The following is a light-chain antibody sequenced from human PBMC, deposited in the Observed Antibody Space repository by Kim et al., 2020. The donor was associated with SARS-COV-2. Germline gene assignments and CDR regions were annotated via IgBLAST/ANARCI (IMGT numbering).Light chain of an antibody. CDR3: LQDYNLWT. CDR2: AAS. V-gene: IGKV1-6*01. CDR1: QGIAND. J-gene: IGKJ1*01. Sequence: AIQMTQYPSSLSASVGDRVTITCRASQGIANDLGWYQQKPGKAPKFLIYAASSLQSGVPSRFSGSGSGTDFTLTISSLQPEDFATYYCLQDYNLWTFGQGTKVDIK.